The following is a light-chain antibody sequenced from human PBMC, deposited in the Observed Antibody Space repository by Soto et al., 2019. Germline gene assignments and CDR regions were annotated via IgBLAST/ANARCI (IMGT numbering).Light chain of an antibody. CDR2: GAS. Sequence: EIVLTQSPGTLPSAPGGIAALSFRTSQSDTNNYLAWYQQKRGQAPRLLVWGASIRAADLPDRFSGSGSGTDFTLTISILEPEDFVLCYCYQYGSTPPTFGQGTKVDIK. J-gene: IGKJ1*01. V-gene: IGKV3-20*01. CDR1: QSDTNNY. CDR3: YQYGSTPPT.